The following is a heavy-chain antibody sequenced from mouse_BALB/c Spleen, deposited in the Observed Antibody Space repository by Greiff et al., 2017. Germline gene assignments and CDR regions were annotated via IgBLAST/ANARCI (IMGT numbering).Heavy chain of an antibody. J-gene: IGHJ4*01. CDR3: AREEIYYGYYYAMDY. CDR1: GFTFSSYG. D-gene: IGHD2-2*01. V-gene: IGHV5-6-3*01. Sequence: EVHLVESGGGLVQPGGSLKLSCAASGFTFSSYGMSWVRQTPDKRLELVATINSNGGSTYYPDSVKGRFTISRDNAKNTLYLQMSSLKSEDTAMYYCAREEIYYGYYYAMDYWGQGTSVTVSS. CDR2: INSNGGST.